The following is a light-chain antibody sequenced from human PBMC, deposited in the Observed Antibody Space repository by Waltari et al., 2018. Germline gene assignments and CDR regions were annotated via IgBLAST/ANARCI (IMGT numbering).Light chain of an antibody. J-gene: IGKJ2*01. CDR1: LSVGTW. Sequence: DIQMTQSPSTLSASVGDRVTIPCRASLSVGTWLAWYQQKPGKAPKLLIYLASSLDSGVPSRFSGSGSGTDFTLTISSLQPDDFATYSCQQYSSFSTFGQGTKV. CDR3: QQYSSFST. CDR2: LAS. V-gene: IGKV1-5*03.